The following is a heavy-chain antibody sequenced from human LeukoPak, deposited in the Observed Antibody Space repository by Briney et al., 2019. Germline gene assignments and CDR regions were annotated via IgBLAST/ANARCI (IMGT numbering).Heavy chain of an antibody. Sequence: GGSLRLSCAASIYSFNVYAMHWVRQAPGKGLEWVSGITWNSNGIAYADSVKGRFTISRYNAKNSLYVQIHSLAPTDTAFYYCAKNKGKTGTGTIDSWGQGTLVTVSS. D-gene: IGHD1-1*01. CDR2: ITWNSNGI. CDR3: AKNKGKTGTGTIDS. V-gene: IGHV3-9*01. CDR1: IYSFNVYA. J-gene: IGHJ4*02.